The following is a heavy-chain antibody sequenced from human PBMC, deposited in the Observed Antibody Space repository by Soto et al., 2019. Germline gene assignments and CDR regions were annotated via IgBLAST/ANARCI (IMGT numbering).Heavy chain of an antibody. CDR2: IYYSGST. V-gene: IGHV4-59*01. Sequence: ETLSLTCPVSGGSISSYYWSWIRQPPGKGLEWIGYIYYSGSTNYNPSLKSRVTISVDTSKNQFSLKLSSVTAADTAVYYCARGNSGWLEFFDYWGQGTLVTVYS. D-gene: IGHD6-19*01. J-gene: IGHJ4*02. CDR1: GGSISSYY. CDR3: ARGNSGWLEFFDY.